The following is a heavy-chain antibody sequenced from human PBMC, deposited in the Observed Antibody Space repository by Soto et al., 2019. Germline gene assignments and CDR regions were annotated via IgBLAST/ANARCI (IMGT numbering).Heavy chain of an antibody. Sequence: QITLKESGPTLVKPTQTLTLTCTFSGFSLSTSGVGVGWIRQPPGKALEWLALIYWNDDKRYSPYLKSRLNTSQDSSKNQDVLTMTTLDPVDTATYYCAHTRGGDSPVAALGQGTLVTVSS. V-gene: IGHV2-5*01. CDR1: GFSLSTSGVG. J-gene: IGHJ5*02. CDR2: IYWNDDK. D-gene: IGHD2-21*02. CDR3: AHTRGGDSPVAA.